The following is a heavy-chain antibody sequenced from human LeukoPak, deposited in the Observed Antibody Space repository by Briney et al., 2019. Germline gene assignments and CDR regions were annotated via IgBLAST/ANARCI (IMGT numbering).Heavy chain of an antibody. Sequence: ASVKVSCKASGYTSTSYGISWVRQAPGQGLEWMGWISAYNGNTNYAQKLQGRVTMTTDTSTSTAYMELSSLRSEDTAVYYCARGGYSSSWYRGYYYYYYMDVWGKGTTVTVSS. CDR1: GYTSTSYG. D-gene: IGHD6-13*01. J-gene: IGHJ6*03. CDR3: ARGGYSSSWYRGYYYYYYMDV. CDR2: ISAYNGNT. V-gene: IGHV1-18*01.